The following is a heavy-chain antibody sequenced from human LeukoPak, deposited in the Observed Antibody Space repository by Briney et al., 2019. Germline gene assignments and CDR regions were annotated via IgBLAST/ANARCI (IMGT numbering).Heavy chain of an antibody. CDR2: INHSGST. D-gene: IGHD2-2*02. Sequence: KTSETLSLTCAVYGGSFSGYYWSWIRQPPGKGLEWIGEINHSGSTNYNPSLKSRVTISVDTSKNQFSLKLSSVTAADTAVYYCARGYCSSTSCYKSRWFDPWGQGTLVTVPS. CDR1: GGSFSGYY. J-gene: IGHJ5*02. V-gene: IGHV4-34*01. CDR3: ARGYCSSTSCYKSRWFDP.